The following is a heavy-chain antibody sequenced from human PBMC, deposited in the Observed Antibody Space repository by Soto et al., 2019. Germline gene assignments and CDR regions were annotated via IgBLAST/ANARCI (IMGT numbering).Heavy chain of an antibody. Sequence: GESLKISCRGSGYDFNTNWFCWVRQLPGRGLEWVGIMYPGDSDTRYNPSLQGHVTLSVDVTVSTAFLQWRSLETSDTGMYFCARLPRDCNKTSCYYADHWGQGTLVTVSS. CDR2: MYPGDSDT. V-gene: IGHV5-51*01. D-gene: IGHD3-3*01. CDR1: GYDFNTNW. CDR3: ARLPRDCNKTSCYYADH. J-gene: IGHJ4*02.